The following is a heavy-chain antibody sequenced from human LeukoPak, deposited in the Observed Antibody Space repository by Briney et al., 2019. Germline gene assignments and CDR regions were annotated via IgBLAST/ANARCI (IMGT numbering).Heavy chain of an antibody. CDR2: IYTSGGT. J-gene: IGHJ3*02. V-gene: IGHV4-4*07. CDR3: ARDSSGRLDAFDI. CDR1: GCSFSSYY. Sequence: PSETLSLTCTVSGCSFSSYYWSWIRQPAGKGLEWIGRIYTSGGTNYNPSLKSRVTMSVDTSKNQFSLKLSSVTAADTAVYYCARDSSGRLDAFDIWGQGTMVTVSS. D-gene: IGHD3-22*01.